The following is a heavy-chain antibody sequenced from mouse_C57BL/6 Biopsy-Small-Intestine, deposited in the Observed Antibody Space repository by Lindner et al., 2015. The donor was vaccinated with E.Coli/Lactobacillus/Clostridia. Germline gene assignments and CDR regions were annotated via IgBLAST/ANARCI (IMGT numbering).Heavy chain of an antibody. CDR2: INPNSGGT. Sequence: SVKVSCKASGYIFTAYYMHWVRQARGQGLEWMGRINPNSGGTDYAQKFQGRVTMTRDTSITTAYMELSGLTSDDTAVYYCARDAYVFGVLMNDYWGQGTLVTVSS. J-gene: IGHJ4*01. CDR3: ARDAYVFGVLMNDY. D-gene: IGHD2-12*01. V-gene: IGHV1-64*01. CDR1: GYIFTAYY.